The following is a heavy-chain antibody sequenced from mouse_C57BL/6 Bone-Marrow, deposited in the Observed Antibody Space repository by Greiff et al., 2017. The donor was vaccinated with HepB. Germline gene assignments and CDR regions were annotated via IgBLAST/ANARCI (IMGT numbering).Heavy chain of an antibody. CDR2: IYPYNGVS. CDR1: GYSFTGYY. J-gene: IGHJ3*01. D-gene: IGHD3-3*01. Sequence: VQLQQSGPELVKPGASVKISCKASGYSFTGYYMHWVKRSPGNILDWIGYIYPYNGVSSYNQKFKGKATLTVDKSSSTASMERRSLTSEDSAVYYGGRKGQLRPSGFAYWGQGTRVTVSA. V-gene: IGHV1-31*01. CDR3: GRKGQLRPSGFAY.